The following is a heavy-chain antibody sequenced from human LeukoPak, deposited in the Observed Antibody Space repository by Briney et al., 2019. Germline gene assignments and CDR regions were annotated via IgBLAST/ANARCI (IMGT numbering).Heavy chain of an antibody. CDR1: GFIISDYA. J-gene: IGHJ4*02. Sequence: GESLKISCSASGFIISDYAMHWVRQAPGKGLEYVSGISANGGSTYHADSVKGRFTISRDTSKNTLYLQMSSLRAEDTAMYYCVKDLYKGDSASWYFFHYWGQGTLVTVSS. CDR3: VKDLYKGDSASWYFFHY. CDR2: ISANGGST. V-gene: IGHV3-64D*06. D-gene: IGHD6-13*01.